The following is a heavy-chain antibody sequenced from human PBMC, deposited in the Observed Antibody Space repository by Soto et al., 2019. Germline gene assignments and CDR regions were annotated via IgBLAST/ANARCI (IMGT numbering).Heavy chain of an antibody. V-gene: IGHV3-30*18. Sequence: QVQLVESGGGVVQPGRSLRLYCAASGFIFSRYDMHWLRQAPGKGLEWVALISYDGSNKYYADSVKGRFTISRDNSKNTLYLQMSSLRAEDAAMYYCAKVGSSWFEGAFDIWGQGTMVTVSS. CDR3: AKVGSSWFEGAFDI. J-gene: IGHJ3*02. D-gene: IGHD6-13*01. CDR1: GFIFSRYD. CDR2: ISYDGSNK.